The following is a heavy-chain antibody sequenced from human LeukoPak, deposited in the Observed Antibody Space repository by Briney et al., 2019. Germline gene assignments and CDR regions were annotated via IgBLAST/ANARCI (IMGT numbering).Heavy chain of an antibody. CDR2: IYTSGST. J-gene: IGHJ4*02. CDR1: GGSISSYY. CDR3: ARGGVGATPFDY. Sequence: SETLSLTCTVSGGSISSYYWSWIRQPAGKGLEWIGRIYTSGSTNYNPSLKSRFTISVEKSKNQFFLKLSSVTAAGTAVYDCARGGVGATPFDYWGQGTLVTVSS. V-gene: IGHV4-4*07. D-gene: IGHD1-26*01.